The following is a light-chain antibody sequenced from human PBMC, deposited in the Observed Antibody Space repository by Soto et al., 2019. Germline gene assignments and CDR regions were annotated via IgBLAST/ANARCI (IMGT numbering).Light chain of an antibody. J-gene: IGLJ1*01. V-gene: IGLV2-14*03. CDR1: SSDIGDSNY. Sequence: QSVLTQPVSVSGSPGQSIPISCTGTSSDIGDSNYVSWYQQHPGKAPKLVIYDVSNRPSGVSNRFSGSKSANTASLTISGLQAEDEADYYCSSFRSSSTSYVFGTGTKATVL. CDR2: DVS. CDR3: SSFRSSSTSYV.